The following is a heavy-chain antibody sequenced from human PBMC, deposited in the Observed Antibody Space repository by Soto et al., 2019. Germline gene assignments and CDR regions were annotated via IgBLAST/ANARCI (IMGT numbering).Heavy chain of an antibody. CDR3: SKVPTLYGGNFYFDY. CDR2: ISGSGGST. D-gene: IGHD2-21*02. CDR1: GFTFSSYA. Sequence: EVQLLESGGGLVQPGGSLRLSCAASGFTFSSYAMSWVRQAPGKGLEWVSAISGSGGSTYYADSVKGRFTISRDNSQNTLYLQMNSLRAEDTAVYYWSKVPTLYGGNFYFDYWGQGTLVTVSS. V-gene: IGHV3-23*01. J-gene: IGHJ4*02.